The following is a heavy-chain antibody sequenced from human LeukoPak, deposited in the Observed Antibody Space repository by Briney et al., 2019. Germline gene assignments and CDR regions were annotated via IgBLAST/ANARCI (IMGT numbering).Heavy chain of an antibody. J-gene: IGHJ3*02. CDR1: GFTFSSYS. Sequence: GGFLRLSCAASGFTFSSYSMNWVRQAPGKGLEWVSSISSSSSYIYYADSVKGRFTISRDNAKNSLYLQMNSLRAEDTAVYYCARRRLVVVPAANDAFDIWGQGTMVTVSS. CDR3: ARRRLVVVPAANDAFDI. V-gene: IGHV3-21*01. D-gene: IGHD2-2*01. CDR2: ISSSSSYI.